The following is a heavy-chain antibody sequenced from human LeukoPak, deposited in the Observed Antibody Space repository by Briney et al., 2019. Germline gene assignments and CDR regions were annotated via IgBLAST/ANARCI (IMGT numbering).Heavy chain of an antibody. Sequence: GRSLRLSCAASGFTFSSYGMHWVRQAPGKGLEWVAVISYDGSNKYYADSVKGRFTISRDNSKNTLYLQMNSLRAEDTAVYYCASGQDYYDSSGYYVYWGQGTLVTVSS. CDR1: GFTFSSYG. D-gene: IGHD3-22*01. CDR2: ISYDGSNK. V-gene: IGHV3-30*03. CDR3: ASGQDYYDSSGYYVY. J-gene: IGHJ4*02.